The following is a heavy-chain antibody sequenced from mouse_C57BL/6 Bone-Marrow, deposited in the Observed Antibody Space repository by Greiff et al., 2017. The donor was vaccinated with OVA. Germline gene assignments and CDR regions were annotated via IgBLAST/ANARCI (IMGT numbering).Heavy chain of an antibody. CDR2: INPNNGGT. V-gene: IGHV1-26*01. D-gene: IGHD2-5*01. Sequence: EVQLQQSGPELVKPGASVKISCKASGYTFTDYYMNWVKQSHGKSLEWIGDINPNNGGTSYNQKFKGKATLTVDKSSSTAYMELRSLTSEDSAVYYCAFLYSNFDYWGQGTTLTVSS. J-gene: IGHJ2*01. CDR3: AFLYSNFDY. CDR1: GYTFTDYY.